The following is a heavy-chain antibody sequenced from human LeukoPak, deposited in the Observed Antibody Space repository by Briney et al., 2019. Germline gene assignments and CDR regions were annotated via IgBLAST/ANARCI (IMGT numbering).Heavy chain of an antibody. V-gene: IGHV4-61*02. CDR1: GGSISSGSYY. CDR2: IYTSGST. Sequence: SETLSLTCTVSGGSISSGSYYWSWIRQPAGKGLEWIGRIYTSGSTNYNPSLRSRVTISVDTSKNQFSLKLSSVTAADTAVYYCARRHYYGSGSYYSHWGQGTLVTVSS. J-gene: IGHJ4*02. CDR3: ARRHYYGSGSYYSH. D-gene: IGHD3-10*01.